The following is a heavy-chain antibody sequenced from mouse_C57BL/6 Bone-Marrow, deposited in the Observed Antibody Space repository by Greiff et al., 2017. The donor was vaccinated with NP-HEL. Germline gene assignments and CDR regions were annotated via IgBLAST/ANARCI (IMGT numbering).Heavy chain of an antibody. CDR1: GYTFTSYW. CDR2: IDPSDSDT. Sequence: QVQLQQSGAELVRPGSSVKLSCKASGYTFTSYWMHWVKQRPIQGLEWIGNIDPSDSDTHYNQKFKDKATLTVDKSSSTAYMQLSSLTSEDSAVYYCARGGIIMTTVVATDFGVWGTEATVTVSS. J-gene: IGHJ1*03. V-gene: IGHV1-52*01. D-gene: IGHD1-1*01. CDR3: ARGGIIMTTVVATDFGV.